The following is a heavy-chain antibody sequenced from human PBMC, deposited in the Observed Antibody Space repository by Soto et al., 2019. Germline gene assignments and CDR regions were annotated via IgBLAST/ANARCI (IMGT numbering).Heavy chain of an antibody. D-gene: IGHD3-10*01. CDR1: GGSFSGYY. V-gene: IGHV4-34*01. J-gene: IGHJ4*02. CDR2: INHSGST. CDR3: ARGPLYYYGSGSYFLDY. Sequence: XETLSLTCSVYGGSFSGYYWSWIRQPPGKGLEWIGEINHSGSTNYNPSLKSRVTISVDTSKNQFSLKLSSVTAADTAVYYCARGPLYYYGSGSYFLDYWGQGTLVTVSS.